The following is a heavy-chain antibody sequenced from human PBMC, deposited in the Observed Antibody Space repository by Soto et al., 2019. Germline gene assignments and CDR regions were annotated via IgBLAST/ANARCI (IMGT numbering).Heavy chain of an antibody. D-gene: IGHD3-22*01. V-gene: IGHV4-30-2*01. CDR3: AGSGYRHDSGMDV. CDR2: IYHSGST. CDR1: GGSISSGGYS. Sequence: QLQLQESGSGLVKPSQTLSLTCAVSGGSISSGGYSWSWIRQPPGKGLEWIGYIYHSGSTYYNPSHTRRVATSVDRAQNHVSLKLSSVTAADAAVYYCAGSGYRHDSGMDVWGHGTTVTDSS. J-gene: IGHJ6*02.